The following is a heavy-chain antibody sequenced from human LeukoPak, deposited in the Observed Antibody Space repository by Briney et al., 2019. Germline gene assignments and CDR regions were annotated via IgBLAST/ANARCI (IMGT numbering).Heavy chain of an antibody. V-gene: IGHV4-59*08. J-gene: IGHJ4*02. Sequence: SETLSLTCTVSGDSITSYYWSWIRQPPGKGLEWIGYIYHSGSTNYNPSLKSRVTISVDTSKNQFSLKLSSVTAADTAVYYCARQHSSGYFYFDSWGQGALVTASS. CDR2: IYHSGST. CDR1: GDSITSYY. CDR3: ARQHSSGYFYFDS. D-gene: IGHD3-22*01.